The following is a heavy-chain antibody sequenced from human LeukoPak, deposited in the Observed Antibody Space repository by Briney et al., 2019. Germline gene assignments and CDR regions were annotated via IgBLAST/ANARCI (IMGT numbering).Heavy chain of an antibody. D-gene: IGHD1-1*01. V-gene: IGHV3-21*01. CDR1: GFTFSSYS. CDR2: ISSSSSYI. CDR3: ARDRNWNDLSLPFDY. Sequence: GGSLRLSCAASGFTFSSYSMNWVRQAPGRGLEWVSSISSSSSYIYYADSVKGRFTISRDNAKNSLYLQMNSLRAEDTAVYYCARDRNWNDLSLPFDYRGQGTLVTVSS. J-gene: IGHJ4*02.